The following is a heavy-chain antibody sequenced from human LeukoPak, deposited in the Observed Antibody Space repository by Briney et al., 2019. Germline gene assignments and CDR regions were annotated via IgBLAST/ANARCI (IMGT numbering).Heavy chain of an antibody. CDR2: VSGDGCST. CDR3: AKFRVGRTSRGVGLDY. D-gene: IGHD2-2*01. Sequence: GGSLRLSCAASGFTFSTYAMSWAPQAPGKGLERVSAVSGDGCSTFYADSVKGRFSISRDNSKHTLYLQMNSLRAADTAVYYCAKFRVGRTSRGVGLDYGGQGTLVTVSS. J-gene: IGHJ4*02. CDR1: GFTFSTYA. V-gene: IGHV3-23*01.